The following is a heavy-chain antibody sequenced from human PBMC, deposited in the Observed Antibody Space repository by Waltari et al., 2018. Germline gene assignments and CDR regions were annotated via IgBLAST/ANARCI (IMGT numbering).Heavy chain of an antibody. V-gene: IGHV1-69*05. J-gene: IGHJ4*02. CDR1: GRTFSSYT. Sequence: QVQLVQSGAEVKQPGSSVKFSCKASGRTFSSYTISWVHQAPGQGLEWMGGIIPIFGTAYYAQKFQGRGTITTDESTSTAYMDLSSLRSEDTAVYYCASTYYDISPPLDYWGQGTLVTVSS. CDR2: IIPIFGTA. D-gene: IGHD3-9*01. CDR3: ASTYYDISPPLDY.